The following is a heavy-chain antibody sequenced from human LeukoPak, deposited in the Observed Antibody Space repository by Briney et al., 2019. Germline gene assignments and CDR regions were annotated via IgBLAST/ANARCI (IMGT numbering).Heavy chain of an antibody. CDR3: TTVSWNDVYY. J-gene: IGHJ4*02. CDR1: GFTFNNAW. D-gene: IGHD1-1*01. Sequence: GGSLRLSCAASGFTFNNAWMSWVRQAPGKGLEWVGRIKSKTDGETTDYAAPVKGRFTISRDDSTNTLYLQMNSLETEDTAVYYCTTVSWNDVYYWGQGTLVTVSS. V-gene: IGHV3-15*01. CDR2: IKSKTDGETT.